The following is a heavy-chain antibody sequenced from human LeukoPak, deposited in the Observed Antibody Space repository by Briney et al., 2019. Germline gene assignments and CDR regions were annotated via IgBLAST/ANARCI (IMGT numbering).Heavy chain of an antibody. V-gene: IGHV1-69*13. Sequence: SVKVSCKASGGTFSSYAISWVRQAPGQGLEWMGGIIPIFGTANYAQKFQGRVTTTADESTSTAYMELSSLRSEDTAVYYCARADPQPRTNWFDPWGQGTLVTVSS. CDR2: IIPIFGTA. CDR1: GGTFSSYA. CDR3: ARADPQPRTNWFDP. D-gene: IGHD6-6*01. J-gene: IGHJ5*02.